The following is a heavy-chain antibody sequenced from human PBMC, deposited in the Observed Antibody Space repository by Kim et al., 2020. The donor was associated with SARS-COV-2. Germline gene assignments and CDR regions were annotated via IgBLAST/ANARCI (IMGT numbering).Heavy chain of an antibody. D-gene: IGHD6-13*01. Sequence: SETLSLTCTVSGGSISSSSYYWGWIRQPPGKGLEWIGSIYYSGSTYYNPSLKSRVTISVDTSKNQFSLKLSSVTAADTAVYYCARHRIQRSSCLFDYWGQGTLVTVSS. V-gene: IGHV4-39*01. CDR2: IYYSGST. J-gene: IGHJ4*02. CDR3: ARHRIQRSSCLFDY. CDR1: GGSISSSSYY.